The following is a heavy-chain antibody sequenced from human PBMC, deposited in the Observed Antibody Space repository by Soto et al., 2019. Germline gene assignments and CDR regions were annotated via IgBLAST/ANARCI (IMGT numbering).Heavy chain of an antibody. D-gene: IGHD2-15*01. J-gene: IGHJ6*02. CDR2: ISYDGTNK. CDR3: ARDRAFCSGGRCQHFPRYYYAVDV. Sequence: QVQLVESGGGVVQPGGSLRLSCAASGFAFSTYAMHWVRQAPGEGLQWVAIISYDGTNKYYRDSVKGRFTISRDNSKNTLYLQMSSLRGEASAVYYCARDRAFCSGGRCQHFPRYYYAVDVWGQGTTVTVSS. V-gene: IGHV3-30-3*01. CDR1: GFAFSTYA.